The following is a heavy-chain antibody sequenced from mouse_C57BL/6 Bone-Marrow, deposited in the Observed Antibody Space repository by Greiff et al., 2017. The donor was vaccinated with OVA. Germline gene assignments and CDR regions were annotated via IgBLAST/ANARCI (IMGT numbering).Heavy chain of an antibody. V-gene: IGHV1-63*01. CDR3: ARWGLLRSHYFDD. D-gene: IGHD1-1*01. CDR2: IYPGGGYT. CDR1: GYTFPNYW. J-gene: IGHJ2*01. Sequence: QVQLQQSGAELVRPGTSVKMSCKASGYTFPNYWIGWAKQRPGHGLEWIGDIYPGGGYTNYNEKFKGKATLTADKSSSTAYMQFSSLTSEDSAIYYCARWGLLRSHYFDDWGQGTTLTVSS.